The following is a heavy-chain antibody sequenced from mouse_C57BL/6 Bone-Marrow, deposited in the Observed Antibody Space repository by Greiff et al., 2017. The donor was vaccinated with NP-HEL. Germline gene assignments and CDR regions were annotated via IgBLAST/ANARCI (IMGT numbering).Heavy chain of an antibody. CDR2: ISSGGSYT. CDR3: ARHYYSNYFDY. Sequence: EVQGVESGGDLVKPGGSLKLSCAASGFTFSSYGMSWVRQTPDKRLEWVATISSGGSYTYYPDSVKGRFTIYRDNAKNTLYLQMSSLKSEDTAMYYCARHYYSNYFDYWGQGTTLTVSS. J-gene: IGHJ2*01. V-gene: IGHV5-6*01. CDR1: GFTFSSYG. D-gene: IGHD2-5*01.